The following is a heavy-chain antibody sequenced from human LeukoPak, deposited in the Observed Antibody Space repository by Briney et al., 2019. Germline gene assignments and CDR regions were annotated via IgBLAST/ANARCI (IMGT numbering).Heavy chain of an antibody. Sequence: GASVKVSCKASGYTFTSYGISWVRQAPGQGREWMGWISAYNGNTNYAQKLQGRVTMTTDTSTSTAYMELRSLRSDDTAVYYCARVTRDSSGYYRFDYWGQGTLVTVSS. D-gene: IGHD3-22*01. CDR3: ARVTRDSSGYYRFDY. CDR2: ISAYNGNT. CDR1: GYTFTSYG. J-gene: IGHJ4*02. V-gene: IGHV1-18*01.